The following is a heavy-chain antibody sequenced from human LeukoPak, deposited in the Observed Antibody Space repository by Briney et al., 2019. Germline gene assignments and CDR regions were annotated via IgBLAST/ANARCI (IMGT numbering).Heavy chain of an antibody. J-gene: IGHJ1*01. D-gene: IGHD2-15*01. CDR1: GYSFTSYW. CDR3: ASTGCSGGSCYSFYFQH. Sequence: GESLKISCKGSGYSFTSYWIGWVRQMPGKGLEWMGIIYPGDSDTRYSPSFQGQVTISADKSISTAYLQWSSLKASDTAMYYCASTGCSGGSCYSFYFQHWGQGTLVTVSS. V-gene: IGHV5-51*01. CDR2: IYPGDSDT.